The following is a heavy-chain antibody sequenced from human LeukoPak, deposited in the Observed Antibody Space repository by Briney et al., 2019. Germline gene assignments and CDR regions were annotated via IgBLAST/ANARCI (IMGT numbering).Heavy chain of an antibody. CDR2: IYYSGST. D-gene: IGHD7-27*01. CDR1: GGSISSSSYY. V-gene: IGHV4-39*01. CDR3: ASTRTFTSKTGDRGWFDP. Sequence: SETLSLTCTVSGGSISSSSYYWGWIRQPPGKELEWIGSIYYSGSTYYNPSLKSRVTISVDTSKNQFSLKLSSVTAADTAVYYCASTRTFTSKTGDRGWFDPWGQGTLVTVSS. J-gene: IGHJ5*02.